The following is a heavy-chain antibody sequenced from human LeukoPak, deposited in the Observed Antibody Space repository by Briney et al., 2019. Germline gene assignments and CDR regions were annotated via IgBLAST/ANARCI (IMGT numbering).Heavy chain of an antibody. CDR3: ARDRHCSGGSCWGWLDP. J-gene: IGHJ5*02. CDR2: INPNSGGT. Sequence: ASVKVSCKASGYTFTGYYMRWVRQAPGQGLEWMGWINPNSGGTNYAQKFQGRVTMTRDTSISTAYMELSRLRSDDTAVYYCARDRHCSGGSCWGWLDPWGQGTLVTVSS. CDR1: GYTFTGYY. D-gene: IGHD2-15*01. V-gene: IGHV1-2*02.